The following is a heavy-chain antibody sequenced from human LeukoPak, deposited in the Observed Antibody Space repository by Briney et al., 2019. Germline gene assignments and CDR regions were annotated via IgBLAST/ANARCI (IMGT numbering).Heavy chain of an antibody. CDR3: AKVLYSSGWYDY. CDR2: ISGSGGST. V-gene: IGHV3-23*01. J-gene: IGHJ4*02. CDR1: GFTFSSYA. D-gene: IGHD6-19*01. Sequence: GGSLRLSCAASGFTFSSYAMSLVRQAPGKGLEWVSAISGSGGSTYYADSVKGRFTISRDNSKNTLYLQMNSLRAEDTAVYYCAKVLYSSGWYDYWGQGTLVTVSS.